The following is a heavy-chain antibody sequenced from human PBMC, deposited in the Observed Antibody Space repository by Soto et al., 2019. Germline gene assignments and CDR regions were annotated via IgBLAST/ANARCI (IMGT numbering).Heavy chain of an antibody. CDR3: ARDSYYGSGSYGY. Sequence: PSETLSLTCTVSGGSISSYYWSWIRQPPGKGLEWIGYIYYTENSNYNPSLKSRVTISVDSSKSQFSLKLRSVTAADTAMYYCARDSYYGSGSYGYWGQGLLVTVS. D-gene: IGHD3-10*01. V-gene: IGHV4-59*01. J-gene: IGHJ4*02. CDR1: GGSISSYY. CDR2: IYYTENS.